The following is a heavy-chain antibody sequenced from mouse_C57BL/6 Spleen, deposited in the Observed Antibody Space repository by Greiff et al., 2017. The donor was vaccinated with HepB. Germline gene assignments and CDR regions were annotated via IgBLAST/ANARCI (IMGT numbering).Heavy chain of an antibody. D-gene: IGHD1-1*01. J-gene: IGHJ3*01. CDR2: INPNNGGT. Sequence: EVQLQQSGPELVKPGASVKISCKASGYTFTDYYMNWVKQSHGKSLEWIGDINPNNGGTSYNQKFKGKATLTVDKSSSTAYMELRSLTSEDSAVYYCARGGGYYGSRGFAYWGQGTLVTVSA. V-gene: IGHV1-26*01. CDR3: ARGGGYYGSRGFAY. CDR1: GYTFTDYY.